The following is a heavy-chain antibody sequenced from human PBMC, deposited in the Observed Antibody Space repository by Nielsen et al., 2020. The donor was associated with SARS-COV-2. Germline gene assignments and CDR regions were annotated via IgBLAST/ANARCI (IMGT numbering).Heavy chain of an antibody. D-gene: IGHD6-19*01. V-gene: IGHV3-74*01. CDR1: GFSFSSYW. CDR2: INSEGRGT. Sequence: GESLKISCAASGFSFSSYWMHWVRQGPGKGLVWVADINSEGRGTGYADFVKGRFTISRDNAKNTLYLQMNSLRAEDTAVYYCAKDGKAGYSSGWYLDHWGQGSMVTVSS. CDR3: AKDGKAGYSSGWYLDH. J-gene: IGHJ4*02.